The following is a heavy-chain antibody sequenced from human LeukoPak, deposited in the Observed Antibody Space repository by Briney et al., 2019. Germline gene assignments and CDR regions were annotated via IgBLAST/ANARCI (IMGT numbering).Heavy chain of an antibody. D-gene: IGHD7-27*01. CDR3: VRESFSRGDFN. V-gene: IGHV3-7*01. J-gene: IGHJ4*02. Sequence: GGSLRLSCAASEFTFTNFWMSWVRQAPGKGLEWVANTDRDGSEKYYVDSVKGRVTISRDNAMNSLYLQMNGLTAEDTAVYYCVRESFSRGDFNWGQGTLVSVSS. CDR2: TDRDGSEK. CDR1: EFTFTNFW.